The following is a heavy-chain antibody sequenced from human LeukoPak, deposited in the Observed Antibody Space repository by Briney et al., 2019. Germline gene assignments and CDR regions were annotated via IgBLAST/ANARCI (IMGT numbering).Heavy chain of an antibody. CDR2: MYGDMRDI. V-gene: IGHV3-74*01. D-gene: IGHD5-12*01. CDR3: ARDLGLRGST. J-gene: IGHJ5*02. Sequence: GGSLRLSCEASGLTFSNSWMHWVRQIPGKGLVWVSRMYGDMRDISYADSVKGRFTIPGDNAKNTVYLQMNSLRGEDTAVYYCARDLGLRGSTWGQGTLVTVSS. CDR1: GLTFSNSW.